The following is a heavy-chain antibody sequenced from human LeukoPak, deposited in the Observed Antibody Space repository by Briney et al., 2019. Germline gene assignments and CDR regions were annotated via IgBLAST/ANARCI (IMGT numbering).Heavy chain of an antibody. CDR3: ANGAAADPYYFDY. CDR1: GFTFSSYA. CDR2: ISGPGGTT. D-gene: IGHD6-13*01. J-gene: IGHJ4*02. Sequence: PGGSLRLSCAASGFTFSSYAMSWVRQAPGKGLEWVSAISGPGGTTYYADSVKGRFTISRDNSKNTLYLRMNSLRAEDTAVYYCANGAAADPYYFDYWGQGTLVTVSS. V-gene: IGHV3-23*01.